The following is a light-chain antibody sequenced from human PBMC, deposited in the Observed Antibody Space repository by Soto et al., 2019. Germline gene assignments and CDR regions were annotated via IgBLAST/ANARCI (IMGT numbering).Light chain of an antibody. Sequence: DIQMTQSPSTLSASAGDRVTITCRASQSISTWLAWYQQKPGKAPKLLIYGASSLASGVPSRFSGSGSGKEFTLTISSLQPDDFANYYCQQHNGYSERMLAQGTNVDIK. J-gene: IGKJ1*01. CDR1: QSISTW. V-gene: IGKV1-5*01. CDR3: QQHNGYSERM. CDR2: GAS.